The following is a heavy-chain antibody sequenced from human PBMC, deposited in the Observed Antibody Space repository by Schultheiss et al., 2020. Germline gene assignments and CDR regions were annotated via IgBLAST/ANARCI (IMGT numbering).Heavy chain of an antibody. CDR1: GFTFSSYA. V-gene: IGHV3-30-3*01. CDR2: ISYDGSNK. Sequence: GGSLRLSCAASGFTFSSYAMHWVRQAPGKGLEWVAVISYDGSNKYYADSVKGRFTISRDNSKNTLYLQMNSLRAEDTAVYYCVMIAAAGKVNYYYGMDVWGPGTTVTVAS. D-gene: IGHD6-13*01. CDR3: VMIAAAGKVNYYYGMDV. J-gene: IGHJ6*02.